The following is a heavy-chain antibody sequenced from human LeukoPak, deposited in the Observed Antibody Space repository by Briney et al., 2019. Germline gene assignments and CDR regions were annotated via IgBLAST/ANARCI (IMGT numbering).Heavy chain of an antibody. CDR1: GFSAGSNY. CDR3: ARVFYDQVTHGFDI. J-gene: IGHJ3*02. CDR2: IYSGGDT. D-gene: IGHD2/OR15-2a*01. V-gene: IGHV3-53*01. Sequence: GGSRGPSCAAPGFSAGSNYMNWVGQVPGKGLEWVSVIYSGGDTFYADSVKGRFTISRDNSKNMLYLQMNSLRAEDTAVYYCARVFYDQVTHGFDIWGQGTTVTVSS.